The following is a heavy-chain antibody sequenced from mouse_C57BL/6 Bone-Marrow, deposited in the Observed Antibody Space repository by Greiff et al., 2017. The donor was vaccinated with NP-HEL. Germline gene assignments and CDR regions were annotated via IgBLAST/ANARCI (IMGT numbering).Heavy chain of an antibody. CDR3: ATNPYYYGSSYFFFDY. V-gene: IGHV5-17*01. D-gene: IGHD1-1*01. CDR1: GFTFSDYG. J-gene: IGHJ2*01. CDR2: ISSGSSTI. Sequence: EVKLVESGGGLVKPGGSLKLSCAASGFTFSDYGMHWVRQAPEKGLEWVAYISSGSSTIYYADTVKGRFTISRDNAKNTLFLQMTSLRSEDTAMYYCATNPYYYGSSYFFFDYWGQGTTLTVSS.